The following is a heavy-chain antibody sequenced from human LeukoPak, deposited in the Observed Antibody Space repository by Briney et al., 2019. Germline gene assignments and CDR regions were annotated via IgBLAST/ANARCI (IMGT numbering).Heavy chain of an antibody. J-gene: IGHJ3*02. CDR1: GFTFDDYA. D-gene: IGHD2-2*01. Sequence: GGSLRLSCTASGFTFDDYAMHWVRQAPGKGLEWVSGISWNSGGVGYADSVKGRFTISRDNAKNSLYLQMNSLRAEDMALYYCAKGVVPAAEYHGDAFDIWGQGTMVTVSS. V-gene: IGHV3-9*03. CDR3: AKGVVPAAEYHGDAFDI. CDR2: ISWNSGGV.